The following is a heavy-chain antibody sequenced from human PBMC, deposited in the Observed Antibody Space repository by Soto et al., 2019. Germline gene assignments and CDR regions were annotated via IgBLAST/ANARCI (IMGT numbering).Heavy chain of an antibody. J-gene: IGHJ3*02. CDR2: ISAYNGNT. CDR1: GYTFTSDG. V-gene: IGHV1-18*01. CDR3: ARKSSSWFDAFDI. Sequence: ASVKVSCKASGYTFTSDGISWVRQAPGQGLEWMGWISAYNGNTNYAQKLQGRVTMTTDTSTSTAYMELRSLRSDDTAVYYRARKSSSWFDAFDIWGQGTMVTVS. D-gene: IGHD6-13*01.